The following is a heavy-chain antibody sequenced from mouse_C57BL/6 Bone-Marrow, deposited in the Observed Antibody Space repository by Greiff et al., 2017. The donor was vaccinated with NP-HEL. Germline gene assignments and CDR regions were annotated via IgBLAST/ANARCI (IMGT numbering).Heavy chain of an antibody. CDR2: ISDGGSYT. CDR3: ARATMITFDY. J-gene: IGHJ2*01. CDR1: GFTFSSYA. Sequence: EVMLVESGGGLVKPGGSLKLSCAASGFTFSSYAMSWVRQTPEKRLEWVATISDGGSYTYYPDNVKGRFTISRDNAKNNLYLQMSHLTSEDTAMYYCARATMITFDYWGQGTTLTVSS. V-gene: IGHV5-4*03. D-gene: IGHD2-4*01.